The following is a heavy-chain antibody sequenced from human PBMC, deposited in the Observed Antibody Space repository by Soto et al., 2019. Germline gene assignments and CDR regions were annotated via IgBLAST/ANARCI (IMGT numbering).Heavy chain of an antibody. D-gene: IGHD2-21*02. CDR2: IYWNDDK. CDR3: ARRSTDGGDYCFDY. J-gene: IGHJ4*02. V-gene: IGHV2-5*01. CDR1: GFSLSTSGVG. Sequence: SGPTLVNPTQTLTLTCTFSGFSLSTSGVGVGWIRQPPGKALEWLALIYWNDDKRYSPSLKRRLTITKDTSKNQVVLTMINMDPVDTASYYYARRSTDGGDYCFDYWGQGTLVTVSS.